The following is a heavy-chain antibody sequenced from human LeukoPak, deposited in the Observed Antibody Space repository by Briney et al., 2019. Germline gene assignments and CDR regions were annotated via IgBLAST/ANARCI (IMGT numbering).Heavy chain of an antibody. Sequence: SVKVSCKTSGGSLINYAFNWVRQAPGQGLEWMGGIIPVLSTTNYAQKFQGRVTITTEESTNTAHMEMSSLTSEDTAVYFCANSSTTLNVFGPWGQGTLVTVSS. CDR3: ANSSTTLNVFGP. CDR2: IIPVLSTT. CDR1: GGSLINYA. V-gene: IGHV1-69*05. D-gene: IGHD2-2*01. J-gene: IGHJ5*02.